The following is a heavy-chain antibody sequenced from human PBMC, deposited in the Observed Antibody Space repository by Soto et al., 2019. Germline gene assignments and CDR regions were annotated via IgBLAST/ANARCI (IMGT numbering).Heavy chain of an antibody. CDR1: GGSISSSSYY. D-gene: IGHD6-13*01. CDR2: IHYSGST. Sequence: ASETLSLTCTVSGGSISSSSYYWGWIRQPPGKGLEWIGCIHYSGSTYYNPSLRSRVTSSVDTSKNQFSLKVSSVTAADTAVYYCARRLFSSTWPSYFDYWCQGTLVTVSS. J-gene: IGHJ4*02. V-gene: IGHV4-39*01. CDR3: ARRLFSSTWPSYFDY.